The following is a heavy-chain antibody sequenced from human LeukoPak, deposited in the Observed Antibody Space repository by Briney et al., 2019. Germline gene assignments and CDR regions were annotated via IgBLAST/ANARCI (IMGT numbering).Heavy chain of an antibody. J-gene: IGHJ4*02. CDR3: VRDRGTYRPIDY. Sequence: GGSLRLSCAASGFTFNSYSMNWVRQAPGKGLEWVSSISYTGTYIYYADSVKGRFTISRDNAQNSLYLQMNSLRAEDTAIYYCVRDRGTYRPIDYWGQGTLVTVSS. V-gene: IGHV3-21*04. CDR2: ISYTGTYI. D-gene: IGHD1-26*01. CDR1: GFTFNSYS.